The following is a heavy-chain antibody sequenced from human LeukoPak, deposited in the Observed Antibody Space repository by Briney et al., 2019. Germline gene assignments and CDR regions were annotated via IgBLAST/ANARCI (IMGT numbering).Heavy chain of an antibody. Sequence: GGSLRLSCAASGFTFSSYWMSWVRQAPGKGLEWVANIKQDGSEKYYVDSVKGRFTISRDNAKNSLYLQMNSLRAEDTAVYYCAREGRGYKVAKFDYWGQGTLVTVSS. CDR2: IKQDGSEK. J-gene: IGHJ4*02. D-gene: IGHD3-22*01. V-gene: IGHV3-7*01. CDR3: AREGRGYKVAKFDY. CDR1: GFTFSSYW.